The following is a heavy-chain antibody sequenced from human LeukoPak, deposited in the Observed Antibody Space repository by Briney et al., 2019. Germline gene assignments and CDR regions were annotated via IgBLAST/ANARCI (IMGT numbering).Heavy chain of an antibody. CDR1: GFTFIDYD. J-gene: IGHJ6*03. CDR3: TRDFLDNRERPYYMDV. Sequence: PGGSLRLSCAASGFTFIDYDMHWVRQVIGKGLEWVSAIGIRGDTHYSGSVKGRFTISRDLSKNTLYLQMNSLRDEDTAVYYCTRDFLDNRERPYYMDVWGKGTTVTVSS. CDR2: IGIRGDT. V-gene: IGHV3-13*01. D-gene: IGHD1-1*01.